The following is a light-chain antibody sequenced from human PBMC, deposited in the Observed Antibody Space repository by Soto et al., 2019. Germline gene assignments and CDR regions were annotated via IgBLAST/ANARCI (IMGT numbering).Light chain of an antibody. CDR1: GRDGGGYNY. J-gene: IGLJ2*01. CDR2: EVT. V-gene: IGLV2-8*01. CDR3: SSYAGSKNVNVL. Sequence: QSALTQPPSASGSPGQSVTISCTGTGRDGGGYNYVSWFQQSPGNAPKLIIYEVTERPSGVPDRFSGSKSGNTASLTVSGLQAEDEADYYCSSYAGSKNVNVLFGGGTKLTVL.